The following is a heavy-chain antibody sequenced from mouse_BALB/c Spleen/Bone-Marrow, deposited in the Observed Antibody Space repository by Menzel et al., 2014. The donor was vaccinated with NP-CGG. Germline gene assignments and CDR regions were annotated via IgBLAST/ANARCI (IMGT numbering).Heavy chain of an antibody. CDR3: ARNYGHWYFDV. D-gene: IGHD1-1*02. V-gene: IGHV1-14*01. CDR1: GYRFATYI. CDR2: INPYNDVT. Sequence: VQLQQSGPELVNLGASVKMSCKTSGYRFATYIMHWVKQKPGQGLEWIEYINPYNDVTNYNEKFKGKATLTSDKSSSTSYMELSSLTSEDSAVYYCARNYGHWYFDVWGAGTTVTVSS. J-gene: IGHJ1*01.